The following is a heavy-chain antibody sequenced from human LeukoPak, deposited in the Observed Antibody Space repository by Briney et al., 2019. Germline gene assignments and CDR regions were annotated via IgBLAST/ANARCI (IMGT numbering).Heavy chain of an antibody. D-gene: IGHD5-12*01. V-gene: IGHV4-59*01. Sequence: PSETLSLTCTVSGGSISSYYRGWIRQPPGKGLEWIGYIYDSGSTNYNPSLKSRVTISVDTSKNQFSLKLSSVTAADTAVYYCERGGSGYDSFYYYGMDVWGQGTTVTVSS. CDR3: ERGGSGYDSFYYYGMDV. CDR1: GGSISSYY. CDR2: IYDSGST. J-gene: IGHJ6*02.